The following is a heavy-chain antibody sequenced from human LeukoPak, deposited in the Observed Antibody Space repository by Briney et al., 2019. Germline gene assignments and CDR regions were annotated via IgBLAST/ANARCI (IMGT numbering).Heavy chain of an antibody. Sequence: GGSLRLSCAVSGFSFSSFGMIWVRQAPGKGLEWLASSSGSGDFIYYADSVKGRFTISKDNTKNSVHLQLTSLRAEDTAVYYCARDSEAYCGGDCYFYFDYWGQGTRVTVSS. CDR1: GFSFSSFG. J-gene: IGHJ4*02. D-gene: IGHD2-21*02. V-gene: IGHV3-21*01. CDR2: SSGSGDFI. CDR3: ARDSEAYCGGDCYFYFDY.